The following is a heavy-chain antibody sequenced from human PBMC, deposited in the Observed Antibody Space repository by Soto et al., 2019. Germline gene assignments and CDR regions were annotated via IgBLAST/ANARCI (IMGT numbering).Heavy chain of an antibody. J-gene: IGHJ5*02. V-gene: IGHV6-1*01. CDR1: GDSVSSNTAS. CDR2: TYFRSKWYN. Sequence: SQTLSLTCAIPGDSVSSNTASWNWIRQSPPRGLEWLGRTYFRSKWYNDYAVSVKSRIIINPDTSNNQFSLQLNSVTPEDTAVYFCAKGDNLGPKTGYAFDPWGQGIMVTVS. CDR3: AKGDNLGPKTGYAFDP. D-gene: IGHD5-12*01.